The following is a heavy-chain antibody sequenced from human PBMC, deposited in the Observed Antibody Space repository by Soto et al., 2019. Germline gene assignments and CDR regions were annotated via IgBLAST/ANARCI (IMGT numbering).Heavy chain of an antibody. CDR1: GFTFSSYS. CDR2: ISSSSSYI. V-gene: IGHV3-21*01. J-gene: IGHJ6*02. Sequence: GGSLRLSCAASGFTFSSYSMNWVRQAPGKGLEWVSSISSSSSYIYYADSVKGRFTISRDNAKNSLYLQMNSLRAEDTAVYYCARDQEYCSGGSCSQYYYYYGMDVWGQGTTVTVSS. D-gene: IGHD2-15*01. CDR3: ARDQEYCSGGSCSQYYYYYGMDV.